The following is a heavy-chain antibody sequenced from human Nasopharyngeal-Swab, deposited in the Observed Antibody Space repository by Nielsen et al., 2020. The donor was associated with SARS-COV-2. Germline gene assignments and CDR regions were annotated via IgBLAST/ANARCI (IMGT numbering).Heavy chain of an antibody. CDR2: INSDGSST. D-gene: IGHD1-26*01. CDR1: GFTFSSYW. V-gene: IGHV3-74*01. Sequence: AGSLRLSCAASGFTFSSYWMHWVRQAPGKGLVWVSRINSDGSSTSYADSVKGRFTISRDNAKNTLYLQMNSLRAEDTAVYYCARGYGSYPYYYGMDVWGQGTTVTVSS. CDR3: ARGYGSYPYYYGMDV. J-gene: IGHJ6*02.